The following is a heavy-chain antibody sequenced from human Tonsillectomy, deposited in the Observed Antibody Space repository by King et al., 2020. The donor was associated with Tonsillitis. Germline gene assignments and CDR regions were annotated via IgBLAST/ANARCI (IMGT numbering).Heavy chain of an antibody. D-gene: IGHD1-26*01. CDR2: TYYRSNWYN. V-gene: IGHV6-1*01. Sequence: VQLQQSGPGLVKPSQTLSLTCAISGDSVSSNSAAWNWIRQSPSRGLEWLGRTYYRSNWYNDYAVSVKGRKTITPDTSKTQFSLQLNSVTPEDTAVYYCARYQHRAWDGGVDYWGQGTLVTVSS. CDR1: GDSVSSNSAA. CDR3: ARYQHRAWDGGVDY. J-gene: IGHJ4*02.